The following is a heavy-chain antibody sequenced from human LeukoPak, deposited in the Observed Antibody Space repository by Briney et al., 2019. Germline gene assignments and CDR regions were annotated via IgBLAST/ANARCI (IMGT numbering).Heavy chain of an antibody. CDR1: GFTFSNYG. D-gene: IGHD6-13*01. CDR3: ARDTLIAAPKTGTVTRIGWFDP. CDR2: IWHDGSYK. J-gene: IGHJ5*02. V-gene: IGHV3-33*02. Sequence: GGSLRLSCAVSGFTFSNYGMHWVRQAPGKGLEWVAVIWHDGSYKSYADSAKGRLTISRDNSKNTLFLQMNSLRADDTAVYYCARDTLIAAPKTGTVTRIGWFDPWGQGTLVTVSS.